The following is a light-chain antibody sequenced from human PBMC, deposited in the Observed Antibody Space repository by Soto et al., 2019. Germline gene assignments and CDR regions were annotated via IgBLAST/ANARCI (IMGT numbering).Light chain of an antibody. CDR1: QSISNL. CDR3: QQYNNYSP. V-gene: IGKV1-5*03. CDR2: KAS. Sequence: IQMTQSPSTLSASVGDRVTITCRASQSISNLLAWYQQKPGEAPKLLIYKASSLESGVPSRFSGSGSGTEFTLTISSLQPDDFATYYCQQYNNYSPFGGGTKVEI. J-gene: IGKJ4*02.